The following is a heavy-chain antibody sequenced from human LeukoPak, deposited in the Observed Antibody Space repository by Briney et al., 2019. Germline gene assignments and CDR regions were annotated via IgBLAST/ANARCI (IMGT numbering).Heavy chain of an antibody. V-gene: IGHV3-23*01. CDR3: ARTHTIFGVVTYFDY. D-gene: IGHD3-3*01. Sequence: GGSLRLSCAASGFTFSSYAMSWVRQAPGKGLEWVSAISGSGTSTYYADSVKGRFTISRDNSKNTLYLQMNSLRAEDTAMYYCARTHTIFGVVTYFDYWGQGTLVTVSS. CDR2: ISGSGTST. J-gene: IGHJ4*02. CDR1: GFTFSSYA.